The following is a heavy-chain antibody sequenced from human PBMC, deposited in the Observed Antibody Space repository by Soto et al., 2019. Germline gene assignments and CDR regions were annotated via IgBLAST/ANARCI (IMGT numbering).Heavy chain of an antibody. CDR1: GFSLRNARMG. V-gene: IGHV2-26*01. Sequence: QVTLKESGPVLVKPTEPLTLTCTVSGFSLRNARMGVSWIRQAPGKALEWLAHILSSDEKSYNTSLKGRLTLSQDTSKSQVVLTMTNMDPVDTATYFCARMLAVNYYYYYVDVWGEGTTVTVSS. CDR3: ARMLAVNYYYYYVDV. D-gene: IGHD3-22*01. J-gene: IGHJ6*03. CDR2: ILSSDEK.